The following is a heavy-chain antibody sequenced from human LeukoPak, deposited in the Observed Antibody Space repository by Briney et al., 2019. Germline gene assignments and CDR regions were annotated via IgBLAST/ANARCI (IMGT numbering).Heavy chain of an antibody. CDR3: ASLQQLVLFNY. V-gene: IGHV4-31*03. D-gene: IGHD6-13*01. CDR1: GGSISSGGYY. Sequence: SQTLSLTCTVPGGSISSGGYYWSWIRQHPGKGLEWIGYIYYSGSTYYNPSLKSRVTISVDTSKNQFSLKLSSVTAADTAVYYCASLQQLVLFNYWGQGTLVTVSS. CDR2: IYYSGST. J-gene: IGHJ4*02.